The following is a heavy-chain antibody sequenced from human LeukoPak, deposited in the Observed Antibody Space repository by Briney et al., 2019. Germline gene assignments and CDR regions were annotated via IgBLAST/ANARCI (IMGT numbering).Heavy chain of an antibody. Sequence: ASVKVSCKASGYTFTGYYMHWVRQAPGQGLEWMGWINPNSGGTNYAQKFQGWVTMTRDTSISTAYMELSRLRSDDTALYYCAKDIVWDSSGFDYWGQGTLVTVSS. CDR2: INPNSGGT. J-gene: IGHJ4*02. CDR1: GYTFTGYY. V-gene: IGHV1-2*04. D-gene: IGHD3-22*01. CDR3: AKDIVWDSSGFDY.